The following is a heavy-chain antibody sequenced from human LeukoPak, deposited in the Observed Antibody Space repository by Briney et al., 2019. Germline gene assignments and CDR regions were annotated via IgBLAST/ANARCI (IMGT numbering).Heavy chain of an antibody. V-gene: IGHV3-48*03. CDR1: GFTFSSYE. Sequence: GGSLRLSCAASGFTFSSYEMNWVRQAPGKGLEWVSYISFSGSTIYYADSVRGRFTISRDNAKNSLYVQMSSLRAEDTAVYYCARGGYYDSSGYYYVGYFHHWGQGTLVTVSS. CDR2: ISFSGSTI. J-gene: IGHJ1*01. CDR3: ARGGYYDSSGYYYVGYFHH. D-gene: IGHD3-22*01.